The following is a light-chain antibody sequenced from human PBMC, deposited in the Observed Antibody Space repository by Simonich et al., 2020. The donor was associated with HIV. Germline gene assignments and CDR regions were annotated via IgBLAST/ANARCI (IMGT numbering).Light chain of an antibody. V-gene: IGLV2-23*01. CDR2: EGS. CDR3: CSYAGSYTWV. J-gene: IGLJ3*02. Sequence: QYALTQPASVSGSPGQSITISCTGTSSDVGGYNYVSWYQQHPCKAPKLILYEGSKRPSGVSNRSPGSKSGNTASLTISGLQAEDEAAYYCCSYAGSYTWVFGGGTKLTVL. CDR1: SSDVGGYNY.